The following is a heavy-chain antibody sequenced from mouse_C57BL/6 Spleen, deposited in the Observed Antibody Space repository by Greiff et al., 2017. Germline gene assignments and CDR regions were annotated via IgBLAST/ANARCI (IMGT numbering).Heavy chain of an antibody. CDR1: GYTFTSYW. J-gene: IGHJ1*03. CDR2: IYPSDSET. Sequence: QVQLQQPGAELVRPGSSVKLSCKASGYTFTSYWMDWVKQRPGQGLEWIGNIYPSDSETHYNQKFKDKATLTVDKSSSTAYMQLSSLTSEDFAVYYCARRTVVASDWYFDVWGTGTTVTVSS. D-gene: IGHD1-1*01. V-gene: IGHV1-61*01. CDR3: ARRTVVASDWYFDV.